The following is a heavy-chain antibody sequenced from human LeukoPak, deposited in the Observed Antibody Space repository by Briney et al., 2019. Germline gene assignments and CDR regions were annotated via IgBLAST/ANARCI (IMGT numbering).Heavy chain of an antibody. CDR2: ISGSGGST. D-gene: IGHD3-10*01. V-gene: IGHV3-23*01. CDR3: AKFTPGSGNYYNVPFDY. J-gene: IGHJ4*02. Sequence: GGSLRLSCAASGFTFSSYAMSWVRQAPGKGLEWVSAISGSGGSTYYADSVKGRFTISRDNSKNTLYLQMNSLRAEDTALYYCAKFTPGSGNYYNVPFDYWGQGTLVTVSS. CDR1: GFTFSSYA.